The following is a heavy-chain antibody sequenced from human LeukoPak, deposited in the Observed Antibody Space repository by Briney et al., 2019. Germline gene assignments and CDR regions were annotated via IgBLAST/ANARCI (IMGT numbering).Heavy chain of an antibody. CDR1: GGSISSSNW. Sequence: SGTLSLTCAVSGGSISSSNWGSWVRQPPGKGLEWIGEIYHSGSTNYNPSLKSRVTISVDKSKNQFSLKLSSVTAADTAVYYCARRPQVFYDILTGNFDYWGQGTLVTVSS. V-gene: IGHV4-4*02. D-gene: IGHD3-9*01. CDR2: IYHSGST. CDR3: ARRPQVFYDILTGNFDY. J-gene: IGHJ4*02.